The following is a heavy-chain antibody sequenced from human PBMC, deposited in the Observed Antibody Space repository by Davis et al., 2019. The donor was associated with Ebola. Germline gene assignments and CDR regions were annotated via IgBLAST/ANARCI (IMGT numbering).Heavy chain of an antibody. CDR2: IYPDESRT. CDR1: GYNFASYW. J-gene: IGHJ3*02. Sequence: PGGSLRLSCKGSGYNFASYWIGWVRQMPGKGLEWMGIIYPDESRTRYTPSFQGQVTISVDKSISTAYLQWSSLKASDTATYYCLRQAYSSTWLIWGQGTMVTVSS. D-gene: IGHD6-13*01. CDR3: LRQAYSSTWLI. V-gene: IGHV5-51*01.